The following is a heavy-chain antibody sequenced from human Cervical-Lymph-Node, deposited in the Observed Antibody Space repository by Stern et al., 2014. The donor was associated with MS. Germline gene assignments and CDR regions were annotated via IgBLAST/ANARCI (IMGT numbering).Heavy chain of an antibody. D-gene: IGHD6-19*01. CDR1: GFTFDDYA. CDR2: ISWNSCSI. J-gene: IGHJ4*02. Sequence: EVQLVQSGGGLVQPGRSLRLSCAASGFTFDDYAMHWVRQAPGKGLEWVSGISWNSCSIGYADSVKGRFTISRDNAQNSLYMPMNSLEAEDTALYYCAKDGSFSSGWFDYWGQGTLVTVSS. V-gene: IGHV3-9*01. CDR3: AKDGSFSSGWFDY.